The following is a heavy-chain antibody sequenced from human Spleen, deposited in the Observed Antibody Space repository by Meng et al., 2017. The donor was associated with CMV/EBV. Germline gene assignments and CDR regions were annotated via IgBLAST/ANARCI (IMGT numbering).Heavy chain of an antibody. CDR2: INPSGGST. J-gene: IGHJ6*02. Sequence: LTSYYMHWVRQAPGQRLEWMGIINPSGGSTSYAQKFQGRVTMTRDTSTSTVYMELSSLRSEDTAVYYCARDTYTAMANYYYYYGMDVWGQGTTVTVSS. D-gene: IGHD5-18*01. CDR1: LTSYY. CDR3: ARDTYTAMANYYYYYGMDV. V-gene: IGHV1-46*01.